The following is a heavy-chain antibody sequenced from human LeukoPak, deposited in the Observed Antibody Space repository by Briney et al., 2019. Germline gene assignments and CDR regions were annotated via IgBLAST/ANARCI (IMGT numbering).Heavy chain of an antibody. CDR3: ARDAVGLNSGSYYGYDY. CDR1: GYTFTGYY. V-gene: IGHV1-2*02. Sequence: ASVKVSCKASGYTFTGYYMHWVRQAPGQGLEWMGWINPNSGGTNYAQKFQGRATMTRDTSISTAYMGLSRLRSDDTAVYYCARDAVGLNSGSYYGYDYWGQGTLVTVSS. CDR2: INPNSGGT. D-gene: IGHD1-26*01. J-gene: IGHJ4*02.